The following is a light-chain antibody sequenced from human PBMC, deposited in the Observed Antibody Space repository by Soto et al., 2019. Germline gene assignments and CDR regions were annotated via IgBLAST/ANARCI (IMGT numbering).Light chain of an antibody. CDR2: DAS. CDR3: QHYGRSPPSWT. J-gene: IGKJ1*01. Sequence: EIVLTQSPGTLSLSPGERATLSCRASQSVSSNYLAWYQQKPGQPPRLLISDASSRATGIPDRFSGSGSGTDLTLTISGLEPENFAVYYCQHYGRSPPSWTFGQGTKVDIK. V-gene: IGKV3-20*01. CDR1: QSVSSNY.